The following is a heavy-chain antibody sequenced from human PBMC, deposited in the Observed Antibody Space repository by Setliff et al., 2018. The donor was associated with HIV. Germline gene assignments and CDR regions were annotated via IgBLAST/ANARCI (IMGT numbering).Heavy chain of an antibody. CDR3: ALTGHRLLRGYMDV. CDR2: IFYSGDT. D-gene: IGHD2-15*01. CDR1: GGTIASGGHY. V-gene: IGHV4-31*03. J-gene: IGHJ6*03. Sequence: TLSLTCTVSGGTIASGGHYWSWIRQHPGKGLEWIGYIFYSGDTSYNPSLKSRLTLSLDMSKNQFSLKLKSVTAADTAVYYCALTGHRLLRGYMDVWGKGTTVTVSS.